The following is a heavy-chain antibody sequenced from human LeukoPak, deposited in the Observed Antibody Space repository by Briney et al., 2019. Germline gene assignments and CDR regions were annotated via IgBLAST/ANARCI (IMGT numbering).Heavy chain of an antibody. Sequence: PSETPSLTCSVAGGSVSSYYWSWIRQPAGKGLEWIGRIYSSGTTNYNPSLKSRVTMSLDTSKNRFSLKLSSVTAADTAVYYCARGPRSGHHDYWGQGILVTVSS. CDR2: IYSSGTT. CDR3: ARGPRSGHHDY. V-gene: IGHV4-4*07. J-gene: IGHJ4*02. CDR1: GGSVSSYY. D-gene: IGHD6-19*01.